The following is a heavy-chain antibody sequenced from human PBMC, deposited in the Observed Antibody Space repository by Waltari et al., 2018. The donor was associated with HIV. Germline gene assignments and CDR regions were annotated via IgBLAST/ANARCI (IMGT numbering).Heavy chain of an antibody. CDR1: GGSLTASY. CDR2: INHSGRS. CDR3: ARESRRRIRQGGINWFDP. Sequence: QVQLQQWGAGQLKASETLSLTCAVYGGSLTASYWRCIRQCPGRGLEWNAEINHSGRSYFNPSLKSRVTIAIDPAKNQFSLTLKSVTAADTGVYYCARESRRRIRQGGINWFDPWGQGTPVNVLS. D-gene: IGHD3-10*01. V-gene: IGHV4-34*01. J-gene: IGHJ5*02.